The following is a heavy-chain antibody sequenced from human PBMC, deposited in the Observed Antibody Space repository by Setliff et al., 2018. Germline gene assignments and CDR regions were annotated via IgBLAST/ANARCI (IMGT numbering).Heavy chain of an antibody. J-gene: IGHJ3*01. CDR2: XXXXXXXX. D-gene: IGHD2-21*02. V-gene: IGHV3-7*01. CDR3: ARGSVT. CDR1: GFTFXIYY. Sequence: GGSLRLSCAASGFTFXIYYMGWVRQAPGXXXXXXXXXXXXXXXXYYVDXXKGRFTISRDNTKNSLYLQMNSLRVEDTAVYYCARGSVTWSQGTMVTVSS.